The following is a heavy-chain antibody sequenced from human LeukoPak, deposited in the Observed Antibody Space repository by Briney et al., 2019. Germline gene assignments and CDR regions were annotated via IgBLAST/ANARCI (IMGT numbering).Heavy chain of an antibody. CDR3: ASHSGGYAY. J-gene: IGHJ4*02. D-gene: IGHD5-12*01. CDR2: IYYSDTS. V-gene: IGHV4-30-4*07. CDR1: GGSISSGSYY. Sequence: SSETLSLTCTVSGGSISSGSYYWSWIRQPPGKRLEWIGYIYYSDTSYYNPSLKSRVTISVDTSKNQFSLKLRSVTAADTAVYYCASHSGGYAYWGQGTLVTVSS.